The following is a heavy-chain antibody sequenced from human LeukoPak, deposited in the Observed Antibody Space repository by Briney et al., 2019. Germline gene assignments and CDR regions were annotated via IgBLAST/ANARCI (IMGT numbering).Heavy chain of an antibody. J-gene: IGHJ4*02. Sequence: GGSLRLSCAASGFTFSSYGMHWVRQAPVKGLEWVAVIWYDGSNKYYADSVKGRFTISRDNSKNTLYLQMNSLRAEDTAVYYCAREAYYCDSSGSYYFDYWGQGTLVTVSS. D-gene: IGHD3-22*01. CDR3: AREAYYCDSSGSYYFDY. V-gene: IGHV3-33*01. CDR1: GFTFSSYG. CDR2: IWYDGSNK.